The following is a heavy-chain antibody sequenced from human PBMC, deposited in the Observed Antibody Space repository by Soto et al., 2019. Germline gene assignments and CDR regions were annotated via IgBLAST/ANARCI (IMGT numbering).Heavy chain of an antibody. CDR1: GFNFSTYE. J-gene: IGHJ4*02. D-gene: IGHD4-17*01. CDR2: ISSSGFSI. Sequence: EVQLVESGGALVQPGGSLRLSCAASGFNFSTYEMNWVRQAPGKGLEWVSYISSSGFSIYYADSVKGRFTISRDNAKNSLYLQMNSLRADDTAVYYCARGSAYSDYDLEYWGQGTLVTVSS. V-gene: IGHV3-48*03. CDR3: ARGSAYSDYDLEY.